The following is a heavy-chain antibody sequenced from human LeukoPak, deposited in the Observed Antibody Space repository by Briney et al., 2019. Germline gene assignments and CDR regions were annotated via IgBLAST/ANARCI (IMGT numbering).Heavy chain of an antibody. V-gene: IGHV3-48*01. CDR1: GFTFSSYS. Sequence: GGSLRLSCAASGFTFSSYSMNWVRQAPGKGLEWVSYISSSSSTIYYADSVKGRFTISRDNAKNSLYLQMNSLRAEDTAVYHCARDLTYGLPGIWGQGTMVTVSS. D-gene: IGHD3-10*01. J-gene: IGHJ3*02. CDR3: ARDLTYGLPGI. CDR2: ISSSSSTI.